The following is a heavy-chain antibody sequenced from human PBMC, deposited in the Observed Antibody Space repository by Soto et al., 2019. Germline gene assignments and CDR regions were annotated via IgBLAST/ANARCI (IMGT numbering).Heavy chain of an antibody. Sequence: GGSLRLSCAVSGFTFSNYAMSWVRQAPGKGLEWVSAVTNSGGTTYYADSVKGRFTISRDNSKNTLYLEMNSLRAEDTAVYYCAKDLYSNTRIYYYYYGMDVWGQGTTVTVPS. V-gene: IGHV3-23*01. CDR2: VTNSGGTT. D-gene: IGHD4-4*01. J-gene: IGHJ6*02. CDR3: AKDLYSNTRIYYYYYGMDV. CDR1: GFTFSNYA.